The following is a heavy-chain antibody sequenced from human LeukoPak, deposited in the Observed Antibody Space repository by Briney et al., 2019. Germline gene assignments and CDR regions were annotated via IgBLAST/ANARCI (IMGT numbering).Heavy chain of an antibody. V-gene: IGHV3-30*01. Sequence: GGSLRPSCAASGFTFSSYAMHWVRQAPGKGLEWVAVISYDGSNKYYADSVKGRFTISRDNSKNTLYLQMNSLRAEDTAVYYCARDGKRLQPFDYWGQGTLVTVSS. J-gene: IGHJ4*02. CDR1: GFTFSSYA. CDR2: ISYDGSNK. CDR3: ARDGKRLQPFDY. D-gene: IGHD5-24*01.